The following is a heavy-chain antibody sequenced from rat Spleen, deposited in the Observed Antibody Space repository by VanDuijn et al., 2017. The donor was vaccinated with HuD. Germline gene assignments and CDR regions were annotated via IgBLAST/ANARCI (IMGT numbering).Heavy chain of an antibody. CDR2: ISTGGGNT. V-gene: IGHV5S13*01. J-gene: IGHJ1*01. CDR3: AKRPALYWYFDF. CDR1: GFTYSNYV. Sequence: EVQLVESGGGLVQPGRSLKLSCAASGFTYSNYVMVWVRQAPTKGLEWVASISTGGGNTYYRDSVKGRFTISRDNAKNTLYLQMDSLRSEDTATYYCAKRPALYWYFDFWGPGTMVTVSS.